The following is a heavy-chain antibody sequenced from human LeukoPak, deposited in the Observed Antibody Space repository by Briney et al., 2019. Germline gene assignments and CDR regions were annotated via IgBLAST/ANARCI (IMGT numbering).Heavy chain of an antibody. Sequence: SSETLSLTCTASGDSITNSNYYWGWVRQSPGRGLEWIGSIYHSGSTYYNPSLKSRVTISVDTSKNQFSLKLSSVTAADTAVYYCARVNGWLLYNWFDPWGQGTLVTVSS. V-gene: IGHV4-39*07. CDR1: GDSITNSNYY. D-gene: IGHD6-19*01. J-gene: IGHJ5*02. CDR3: ARVNGWLLYNWFDP. CDR2: IYHSGST.